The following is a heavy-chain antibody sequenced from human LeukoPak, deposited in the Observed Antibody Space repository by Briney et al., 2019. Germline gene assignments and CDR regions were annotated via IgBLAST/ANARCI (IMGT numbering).Heavy chain of an antibody. J-gene: IGHJ4*02. CDR2: IYYSGST. CDR1: GGSISSYY. D-gene: IGHD3-10*01. Sequence: PSETLSLTCTVSGGSISSYYWSWIRQPPGKGLEWIGYIYYSGSTNYNPSLKSRVTISVDRSKDQFSLKLSSVTAADTAVYYCARGIGLTMVRGERLYYFDYWGQGTLVTVSS. V-gene: IGHV4-59*08. CDR3: ARGIGLTMVRGERLYYFDY.